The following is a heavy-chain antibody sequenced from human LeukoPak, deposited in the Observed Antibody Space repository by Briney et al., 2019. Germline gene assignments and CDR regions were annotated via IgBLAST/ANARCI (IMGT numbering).Heavy chain of an antibody. CDR2: IGISSGNT. J-gene: IGHJ4*02. D-gene: IGHD5-18*01. CDR3: ARDHNYAFDN. V-gene: IGHV3-48*04. Sequence: GGSLRLSCTASGFPFIEYSMNWVRQAPGKGLEWISYIGISSGNTKYADSVKGRFTISADNAKNSLYLQMNSLRVEDTAVYYCARDHNYAFDNWGREPWSPSPQ. CDR1: GFPFIEYS.